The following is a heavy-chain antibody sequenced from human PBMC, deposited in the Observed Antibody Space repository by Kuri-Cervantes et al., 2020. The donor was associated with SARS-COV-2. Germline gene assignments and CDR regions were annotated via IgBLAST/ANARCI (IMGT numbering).Heavy chain of an antibody. CDR2: INHSGST. Sequence: SETLSLTCAVYGGSFSGYYWSWIRQPPGKGLEWIGEINHSGSTNYNPSIKSRVTISVDTSKNQFSLKLSSVTAADTAVYYCARVPEGGYSFQHWGQGTLVTVSS. D-gene: IGHD6-13*01. CDR3: ARVPEGGYSFQH. J-gene: IGHJ1*01. CDR1: GGSFSGYY. V-gene: IGHV4-34*01.